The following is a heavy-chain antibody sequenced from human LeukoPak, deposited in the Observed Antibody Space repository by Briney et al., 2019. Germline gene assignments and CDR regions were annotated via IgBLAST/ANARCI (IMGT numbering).Heavy chain of an antibody. J-gene: IGHJ4*02. CDR3: ARDWVPRSSVVAATGY. CDR2: ISYDGSNK. V-gene: IGHV3-30*03. Sequence: GGSLRLSCAASGFTFSSYGMHWVRQAPGKGLEWVAVISYDGSNKYYADSVKGRFTISRDNSKNTLYLQMNSLRAEDTAVYYCARDWVPRSSVVAATGYWGQGTLVTVSS. D-gene: IGHD2-15*01. CDR1: GFTFSSYG.